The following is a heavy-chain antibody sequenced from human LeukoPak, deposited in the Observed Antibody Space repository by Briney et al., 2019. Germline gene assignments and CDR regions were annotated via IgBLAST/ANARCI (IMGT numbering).Heavy chain of an antibody. V-gene: IGHV3-7*01. CDR3: ARVKVRGYSYGWDY. D-gene: IGHD5-18*01. CDR1: GFTFSTYW. CDR2: IKGDGNEK. Sequence: GGSLRLSCAASGFTFSTYWMSWVRQAPGKGLEWVANIKGDGNEKYYVDSVKGRFTISRDNAKNSLYLQMNSLRAEDTAVYYCARVKVRGYSYGWDYWGQGTLVTVSS. J-gene: IGHJ4*02.